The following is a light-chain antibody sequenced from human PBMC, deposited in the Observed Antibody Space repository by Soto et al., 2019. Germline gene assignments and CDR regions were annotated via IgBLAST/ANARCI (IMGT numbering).Light chain of an antibody. V-gene: IGKV1-5*01. Sequence: DIQMTQSPSTLSASVGDRVTITCRASQSISSWLAWYQQKTGKAPKLLIYDASSLKSGVPARFSGSGSGTEFTLTISSLQPDDFATYYCQQYNTYSTFGQGTRLEI. CDR2: DAS. J-gene: IGKJ5*01. CDR3: QQYNTYST. CDR1: QSISSW.